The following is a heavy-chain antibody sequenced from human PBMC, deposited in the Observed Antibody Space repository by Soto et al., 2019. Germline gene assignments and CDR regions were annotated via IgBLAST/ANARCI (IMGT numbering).Heavy chain of an antibody. CDR3: ARAAGKMDV. Sequence: QVQLQQWGAGLLKPSETLSLTCAVYGGSFSDYYWSWIRQPPGKGLEWIGEINHSGSTNYNPSLKSRVTISVDTSKNQFSLKLSSVTAADTAVYYCARAAGKMDVWGQGTTVTVSS. CDR1: GGSFSDYY. D-gene: IGHD6-13*01. J-gene: IGHJ6*02. V-gene: IGHV4-34*01. CDR2: INHSGST.